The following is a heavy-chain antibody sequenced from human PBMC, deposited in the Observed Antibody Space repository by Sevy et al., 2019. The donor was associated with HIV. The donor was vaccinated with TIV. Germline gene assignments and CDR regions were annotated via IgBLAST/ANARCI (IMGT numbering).Heavy chain of an antibody. CDR1: GFTFSSYS. D-gene: IGHD2-21*02. J-gene: IGHJ6*02. Sequence: GGSLRLSCAASGFTFSSYSMNWVRQAPGKGLEWVSSISSSSSYIYYAVSVKGRFTISSDNAKNSLYLQMNSLRAEDTAVYYCAREIVVVTAISKYYYYYGMDVWGQGTTVTVSS. V-gene: IGHV3-21*01. CDR3: AREIVVVTAISKYYYYYGMDV. CDR2: ISSSSSYI.